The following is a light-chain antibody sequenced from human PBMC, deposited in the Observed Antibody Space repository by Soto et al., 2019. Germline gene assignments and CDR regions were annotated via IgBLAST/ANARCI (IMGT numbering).Light chain of an antibody. CDR2: DAS. J-gene: IGKJ5*01. Sequence: DIVLTQSPGTLSLSPGERDTVSCRASQSVTSRYLAWYQQRPGQYPSLLIYDASSRDTGLTERLSGGGSGTEFNLTISRLEHEDFAVYYCPQYGSPPHVGPVTRLDIK. CDR3: PQYGSPPH. CDR1: QSVTSRY. V-gene: IGKV3-20*01.